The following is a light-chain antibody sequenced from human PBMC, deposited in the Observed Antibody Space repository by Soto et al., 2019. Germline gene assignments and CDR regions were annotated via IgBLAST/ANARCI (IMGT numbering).Light chain of an antibody. CDR2: DAS. J-gene: IGKJ5*01. V-gene: IGKV3-11*01. Sequence: EIVLTQSPATLSLSPGERATLPFRASQSVSSYLAWYQQKPGQAPRLLIYDASNRATGIPARFSGSGSGTDFTLTISSLEPEDFAVYYCQQRSNWRITFGQGTDWRL. CDR3: QQRSNWRIT. CDR1: QSVSSY.